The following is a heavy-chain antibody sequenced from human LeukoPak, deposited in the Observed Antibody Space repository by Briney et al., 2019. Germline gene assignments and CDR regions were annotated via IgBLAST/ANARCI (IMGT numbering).Heavy chain of an antibody. CDR2: IYYSGST. D-gene: IGHD2-15*01. CDR3: ARWGYGPNFDY. J-gene: IGHJ4*02. CDR1: GGSISSYY. Sequence: PSQTLSLTCTVSGGSISSYYWSWIRQPPGKGLEWIGYIYYSGSTNYNPSLKSRVTISVDTSKNQFSLKLSSVTAADTAVYYCARWGYGPNFDYWGQGTLVTVSS. V-gene: IGHV4-59*01.